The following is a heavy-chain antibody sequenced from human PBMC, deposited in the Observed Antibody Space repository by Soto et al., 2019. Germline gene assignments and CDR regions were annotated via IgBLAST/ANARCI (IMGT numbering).Heavy chain of an antibody. V-gene: IGHV3-48*03. CDR2: ISSSGSTI. J-gene: IGHJ5*02. Sequence: GGSLRLSCAASGFTFSSYEMNWVRQAPGKGLEWVSYISSSGSTIYYADSVKGRFTISRDNAKNSLYLQMNSLRAEDTAVYYCARGSRYSSSWYWFDPWGQGTLVTVSS. CDR3: ARGSRYSSSWYWFDP. D-gene: IGHD6-13*01. CDR1: GFTFSSYE.